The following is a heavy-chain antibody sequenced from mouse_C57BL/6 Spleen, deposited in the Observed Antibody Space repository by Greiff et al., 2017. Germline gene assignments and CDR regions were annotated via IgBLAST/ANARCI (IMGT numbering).Heavy chain of an antibody. Sequence: VQLKQSGAELVRPGASVKLSCTASGFNIKDDYMHWVKQRPEQGLEWIGWIDPENGDTESASKFQGKATITADTSSNTAYLQLSSLTSEDTAVYYCTGLSVAYWGQGTLVTVSA. CDR2: IDPENGDT. CDR3: TGLSVAY. J-gene: IGHJ3*01. V-gene: IGHV14-4*01. D-gene: IGHD1-1*01. CDR1: GFNIKDDY.